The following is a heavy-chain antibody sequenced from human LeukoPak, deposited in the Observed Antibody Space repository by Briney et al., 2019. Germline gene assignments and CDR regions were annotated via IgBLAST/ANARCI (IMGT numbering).Heavy chain of an antibody. CDR1: GFTFSNAW. J-gene: IGHJ6*03. CDR3: ATVLGLTGTSRYYFYMVV. D-gene: IGHD1-7*01. V-gene: IGHV3-15*01. CDR2: IKSKTDGGTT. Sequence: GGSLRLSCAASGFTFSNAWMSWVRQAPAKGLEWVGRIKSKTDGGTTDYAAPVKGRFTISRDGSKNTLYLQMNSLKTEDTAVYYCATVLGLTGTSRYYFYMVVWGKGTTVTVSS.